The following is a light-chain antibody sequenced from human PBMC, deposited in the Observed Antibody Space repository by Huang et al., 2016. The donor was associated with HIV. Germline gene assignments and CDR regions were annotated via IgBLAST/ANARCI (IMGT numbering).Light chain of an antibody. J-gene: IGKJ1*01. CDR3: LQHNSYPRT. Sequence: DIQMTQSPSAMSASVGDRVTITCRGSQGISNYLGWFQQKPGKVPKRLIYAASSLQSVVSTRCSGSGSGTEFTLTISSLQPEDFATYYCLQHNSYPRTFGQGTKVEIK. CDR2: AAS. CDR1: QGISNY. V-gene: IGKV1-17*03.